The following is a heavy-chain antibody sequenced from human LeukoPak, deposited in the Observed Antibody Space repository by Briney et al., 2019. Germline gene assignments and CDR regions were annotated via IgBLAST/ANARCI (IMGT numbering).Heavy chain of an antibody. CDR2: IYYSGST. CDR3: AREGLYGDYVWSLDY. V-gene: IGHV4-59*01. D-gene: IGHD4-17*01. J-gene: IGHJ4*02. Sequence: SETLSLTCTASGGSISSYYWSWIRQPPGKGLEWIGYIYYSGSTNYNPSLKSRVTISVDTSKNQFSLKLSSVTAADTAVYYCAREGLYGDYVWSLDYWGQGTLVTVSS. CDR1: GGSISSYY.